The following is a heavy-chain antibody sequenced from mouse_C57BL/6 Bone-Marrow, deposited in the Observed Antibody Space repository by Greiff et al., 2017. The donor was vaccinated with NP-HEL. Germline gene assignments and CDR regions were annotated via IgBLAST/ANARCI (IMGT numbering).Heavy chain of an antibody. J-gene: IGHJ2*01. V-gene: IGHV5-6*01. D-gene: IGHD2-4*01. CDR3: ASYDYDDGEGY. Sequence: PDSVKGRFTISRDNAKNTLYLQMSSLKSEDTAMYYCASYDYDDGEGYWGQGTTLTVSS.